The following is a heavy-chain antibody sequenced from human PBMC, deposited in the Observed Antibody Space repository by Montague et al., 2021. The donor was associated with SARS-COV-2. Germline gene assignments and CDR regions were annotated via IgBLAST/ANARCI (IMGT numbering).Heavy chain of an antibody. V-gene: IGHV4-34*01. CDR2: INQGGAP. J-gene: IGHJ3*02. D-gene: IGHD3-9*01. Sequence: SETLSLTCAVSRGSFSNYYWTWIRQSPGKGLERIGEINQGGAPNYTPSLKSRVTISLDTSKKQISLKLNSVTVADTAVFFCARARPVQGSFRHFDSISSGALDIWAQGSLVIVSS. CDR3: ARARPVQGSFRHFDSISSGALDI. CDR1: RGSFSNYY.